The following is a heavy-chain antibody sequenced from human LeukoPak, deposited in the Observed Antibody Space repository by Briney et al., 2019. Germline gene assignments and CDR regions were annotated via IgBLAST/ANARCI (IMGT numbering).Heavy chain of an antibody. CDR3: ARERIGYSSGWYLGYFDY. CDR1: GGSISSSSYY. V-gene: IGHV4-39*07. CDR2: IYYSGST. D-gene: IGHD6-19*01. J-gene: IGHJ4*02. Sequence: PSETLSLTCTVSGGSISSSSYYWGWIRQPPGKGLEWIGSIYYSGSTNYNPSLKSRVTISVDTSKNQFSLKLSSVTAADTAVYYCARERIGYSSGWYLGYFDYWGQGTLVTVSP.